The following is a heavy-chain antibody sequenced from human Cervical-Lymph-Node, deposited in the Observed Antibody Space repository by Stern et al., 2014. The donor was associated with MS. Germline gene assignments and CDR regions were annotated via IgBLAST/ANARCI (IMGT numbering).Heavy chain of an antibody. CDR2: INAGNGNT. D-gene: IGHD3-9*01. J-gene: IGHJ4*02. Sequence: QVQLVQSGAEAKKPGASVKVSCKASGYTSTSYAMHWVRQAPGQRLAWMGWINAGNGNTKYSQKFQGRVTITRGTSASTAHMELSSLSSEDTAVYYCARADDILTGPYYSWGQGTLVTVSS. CDR3: ARADDILTGPYYS. V-gene: IGHV1-3*01. CDR1: GYTSTSYA.